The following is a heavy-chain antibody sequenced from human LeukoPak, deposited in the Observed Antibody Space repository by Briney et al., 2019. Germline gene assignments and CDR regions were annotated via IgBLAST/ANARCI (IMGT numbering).Heavy chain of an antibody. Sequence: ASVKVSCKASGYTFTNYYMHWVRQAPGQGLERMGLIHPNDGDTKYAQEFQDRVTMTRDTSTSTVYMELSSLRSEDTAVYYCATYTQSGAQGVNDYWGQGTLVTVSS. J-gene: IGHJ4*02. CDR3: ATYTQSGAQGVNDY. V-gene: IGHV1-46*01. D-gene: IGHD3-10*01. CDR1: GYTFTNYY. CDR2: IHPNDGDT.